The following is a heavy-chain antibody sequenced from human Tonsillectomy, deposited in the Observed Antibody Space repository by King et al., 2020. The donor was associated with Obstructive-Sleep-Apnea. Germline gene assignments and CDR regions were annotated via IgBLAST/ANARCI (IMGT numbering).Heavy chain of an antibody. J-gene: IGHJ4*02. CDR1: CYSISSDYY. Sequence: QLQESGPGLVKPSETLSLICTVSCYSISSDYYWGWIRQPPGKGLEWIGNIYHTWSAYYNSSLQSRVTMSVDTSKNQFSLKLSSVTAADTAVYYCARISLYDSSGYYLGNYWGQGTLVTVSS. CDR2: IYHTWSA. CDR3: ARISLYDSSGYYLGNY. V-gene: IGHV4-38-2*02. D-gene: IGHD3-22*01.